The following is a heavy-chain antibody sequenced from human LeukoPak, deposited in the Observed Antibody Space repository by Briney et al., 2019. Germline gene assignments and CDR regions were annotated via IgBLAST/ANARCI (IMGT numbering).Heavy chain of an antibody. CDR3: ARSRGSPNSGEDAFDI. D-gene: IGHD2-15*01. CDR1: GFTFSSYA. CDR2: MSYGGTYK. Sequence: GGSLRLSCAASGFTFSSYAMHWVRQAPGKGLGWVAVMSYGGTYKYYADSVKGRFTISRDNSKNTVYLQMNSLRGEDTAVYYCARSRGSPNSGEDAFDIWGQGTVVTVSS. V-gene: IGHV3-30-3*01. J-gene: IGHJ3*02.